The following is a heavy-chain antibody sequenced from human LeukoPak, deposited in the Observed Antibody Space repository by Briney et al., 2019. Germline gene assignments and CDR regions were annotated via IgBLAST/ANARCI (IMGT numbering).Heavy chain of an antibody. V-gene: IGHV1-2*02. Sequence: ASVKVSCKASGFTFTGYYIHWVRQAPGQGLEWMGCVNPNSGGTNYAQKFQGRVTMTRDTSISTAYMELSRLRSDDTAVYYCARDSYGGEWSLGYWGQGTLVTVSS. D-gene: IGHD4-23*01. CDR2: VNPNSGGT. CDR1: GFTFTGYY. CDR3: ARDSYGGEWSLGY. J-gene: IGHJ4*02.